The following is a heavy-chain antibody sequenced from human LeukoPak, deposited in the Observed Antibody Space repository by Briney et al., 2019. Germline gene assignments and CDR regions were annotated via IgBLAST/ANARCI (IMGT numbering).Heavy chain of an antibody. V-gene: IGHV4-28*01. CDR3: SNWNH. J-gene: IGHJ4*01. Sequence: SDTLSLTCAVSGYSISSINWWGWIRQPPGKGLEWIGYIYYSGSTYYNPSLKIRVTMSVDTSKNQFSLKLRSVTAVDTAVYDCSNWNHWGQGTLVTVSS. CDR1: GYSISSINW. CDR2: IYYSGST. D-gene: IGHD1-1*01.